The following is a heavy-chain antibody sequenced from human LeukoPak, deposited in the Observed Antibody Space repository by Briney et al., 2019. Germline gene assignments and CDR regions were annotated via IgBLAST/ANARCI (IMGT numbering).Heavy chain of an antibody. Sequence: SETLSLTCTVSGGSISSYYWSWIRQPAGKGLEWIGYIYYSGSTNYNPSLKSRVTMSVDTSKNQFSLKLSSVTAADTAVYYCARDTSIVVAESYFDYWGQGTLVTVSS. D-gene: IGHD3-22*01. CDR3: ARDTSIVVAESYFDY. J-gene: IGHJ4*02. V-gene: IGHV4-59*12. CDR2: IYYSGST. CDR1: GGSISSYY.